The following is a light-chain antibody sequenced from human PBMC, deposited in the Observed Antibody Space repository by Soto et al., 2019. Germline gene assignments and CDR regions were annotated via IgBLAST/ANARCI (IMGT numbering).Light chain of an antibody. CDR2: KAS. CDR1: QTISSW. V-gene: IGKV1-5*03. Sequence: DIQMTQSPSTLSGSVGDRVTITCRASQTISSWLAWYQQKPGKAPKLLIYKASTLKSGVPSRFSGSGSGTEFTLTISTLKPNDFATYSSQHYNSYSGAFGKGTKGELK. CDR3: QHYNSYSGA. J-gene: IGKJ1*01.